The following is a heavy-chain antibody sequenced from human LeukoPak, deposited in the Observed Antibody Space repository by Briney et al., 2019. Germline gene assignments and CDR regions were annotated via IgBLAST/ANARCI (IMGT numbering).Heavy chain of an antibody. CDR1: GYTFNSHG. CDR3: ARNKTTGGGGFDY. Sequence: GASVTLSCKASGYTFNSHGISWIRQAPGQGPEWMGWISGDYGYTKNAQKFQGRVTMTTDTSTDTSYMELRSLRSDDTAVYYCARNKTTGGGGFDYWGQGTLITVS. J-gene: IGHJ4*02. V-gene: IGHV1-18*04. CDR2: ISGDYGYT. D-gene: IGHD3-16*01.